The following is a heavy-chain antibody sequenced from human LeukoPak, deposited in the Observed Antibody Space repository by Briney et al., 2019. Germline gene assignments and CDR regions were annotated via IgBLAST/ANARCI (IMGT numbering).Heavy chain of an antibody. Sequence: ASVKVSCKASGGTFSSYAISWVRQAPGQGLEWMGRIIPILGIANYAQKFQGRVTITADKSTSTAYMELSSLRSEGTAVYYCARDKSIVVVPAGTWNWYFDLWGRGTLVTVSS. CDR1: GGTFSSYA. J-gene: IGHJ2*01. D-gene: IGHD2-2*01. V-gene: IGHV1-69*04. CDR3: ARDKSIVVVPAGTWNWYFDL. CDR2: IIPILGIA.